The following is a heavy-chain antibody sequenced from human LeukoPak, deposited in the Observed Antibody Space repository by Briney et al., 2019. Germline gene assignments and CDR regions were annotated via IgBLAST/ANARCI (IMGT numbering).Heavy chain of an antibody. CDR3: AKTSYGSGSYYIRERYFDY. CDR2: ISSSGSTI. CDR1: GFTFSNYE. D-gene: IGHD3-10*01. J-gene: IGHJ4*02. V-gene: IGHV3-48*03. Sequence: GGSLRLSCAASGFTFSNYEMNWVRQAPGKGLEWVSYISSSGSTIYYADSVKGRFTISRDNAKNSLYLQMNSLRAEDTAVYYCAKTSYGSGSYYIRERYFDYWGQGTLVTVSS.